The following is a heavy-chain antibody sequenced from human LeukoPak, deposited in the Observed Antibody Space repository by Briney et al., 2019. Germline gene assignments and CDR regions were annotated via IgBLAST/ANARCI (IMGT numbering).Heavy chain of an antibody. CDR1: GFTFSTYG. D-gene: IGHD6-19*01. Sequence: PGGSLRLSCAASGFTFSTYGMNWVRQAPGKGLEWVSYFSDSRSTIYYADSVKGRFTISRDNAQNSLYLQMNSPRAEDTAVYYCARRHGSGWFYFDYWGQGTLVTVSS. CDR2: FSDSRSTI. V-gene: IGHV3-48*01. CDR3: ARRHGSGWFYFDY. J-gene: IGHJ4*02.